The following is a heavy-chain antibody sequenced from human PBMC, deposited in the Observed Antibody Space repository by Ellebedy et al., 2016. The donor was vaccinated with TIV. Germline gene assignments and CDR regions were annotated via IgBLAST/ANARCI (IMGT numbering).Heavy chain of an antibody. CDR2: VFYTGTT. CDR1: GDSITTSTYY. CDR3: ARDQGGAGWHDP. Sequence: SETLSLTCTVSGDSITTSTYYWVWVRQPPGKGLEWIGSVFYTGTTYYKPSLKSRVTMSVDTSKNQFSLKLNSVTAADTAVYYCARDQGGAGWHDPWGQGTLVTVSS. J-gene: IGHJ5*02. D-gene: IGHD3-10*01. V-gene: IGHV4-39*07.